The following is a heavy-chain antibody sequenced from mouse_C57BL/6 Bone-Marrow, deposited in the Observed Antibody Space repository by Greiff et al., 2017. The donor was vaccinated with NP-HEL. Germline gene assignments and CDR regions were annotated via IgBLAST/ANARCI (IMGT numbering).Heavy chain of an antibody. J-gene: IGHJ1*03. CDR3: ARDPFSYGWYFDV. V-gene: IGHV1-64*01. CDR2: IHPNSGST. D-gene: IGHD1-1*01. CDR1: GYTFTSYW. Sequence: QVQLQQPGAELVKPGASVKLSCKASGYTFTSYWMHWVKQRPGQGLEWIGMIHPNSGSTNYNEKFKSKATLTVDKSSSTAYMQLSSLTSEDSAVYYCARDPFSYGWYFDVWGTGTTVTVSS.